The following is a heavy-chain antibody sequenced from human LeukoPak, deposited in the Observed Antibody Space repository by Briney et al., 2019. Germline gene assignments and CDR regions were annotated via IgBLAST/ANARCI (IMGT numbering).Heavy chain of an antibody. CDR3: ARGTVTTYYFDY. D-gene: IGHD4-17*01. J-gene: IGHJ4*02. Sequence: SETLSLTCSVSGVSINTYYWSWIRQPPGKGLEWIGYIHYSGGIKYNPSLKSRVTMSVDTSTNQFSLKLTSVTAADTADYYCARGTVTTYYFDYWGQGSLVTVSS. CDR1: GVSINTYY. V-gene: IGHV4-59*01. CDR2: IHYSGGI.